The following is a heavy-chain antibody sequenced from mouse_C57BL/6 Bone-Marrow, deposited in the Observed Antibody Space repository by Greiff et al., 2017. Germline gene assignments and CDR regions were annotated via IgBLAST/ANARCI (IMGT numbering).Heavy chain of an antibody. CDR3: TTHYYGSHDY. CDR1: GFNIKDDY. J-gene: IGHJ2*01. V-gene: IGHV14-4*01. D-gene: IGHD1-1*01. CDR2: IDPESGDT. Sequence: VQLQQSGAELVRPGASVKLSCTASGFNIKDDYMHWVKQRPEQGLEWIGWIDPESGDTEYASKFQGKATITADTSSNTAYLQLSSLTSEDTAVYYSTTHYYGSHDYWGQGTTLTVSS.